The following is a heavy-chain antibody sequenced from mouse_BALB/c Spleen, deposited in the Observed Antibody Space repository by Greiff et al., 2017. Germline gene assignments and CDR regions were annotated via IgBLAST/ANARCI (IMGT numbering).Heavy chain of an antibody. V-gene: IGHV7-3*02. D-gene: IGHD1-2*01. CDR3: ARAYDGAMDD. J-gene: IGHJ4*01. Sequence: DVMLVESGGGLVQPGGSLRLSCATSGFTFTDYYMSWVRQPPGKALEWLGFIRNKANGYTTEYSASVKGRFTISRDNSQSILYLQMNTLRAEDSATYYCARAYDGAMDDWGQGTSVTVSS. CDR1: GFTFTDYY. CDR2: IRNKANGYTT.